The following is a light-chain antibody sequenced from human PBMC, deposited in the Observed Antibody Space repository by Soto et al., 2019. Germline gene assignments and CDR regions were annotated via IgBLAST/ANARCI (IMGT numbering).Light chain of an antibody. V-gene: IGKV3-20*01. Sequence: EIVLTQSPGTLSLSPGERATLSCRASQSVSSRYFAWYQQKAGQAPRLLIYGASSRATGIPDRFSGSGSGTDFILTISRLEPEDFAVYYCQQYGNSPPWTFGQGTKVEIK. CDR2: GAS. CDR3: QQYGNSPPWT. J-gene: IGKJ1*01. CDR1: QSVSSRY.